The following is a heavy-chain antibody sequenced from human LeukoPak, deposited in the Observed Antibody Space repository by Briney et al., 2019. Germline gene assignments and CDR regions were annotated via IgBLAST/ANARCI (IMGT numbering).Heavy chain of an antibody. V-gene: IGHV3-53*01. Sequence: GGSLRLSCAASGFTVSSTYMSWVRQAPGKGLEWVSVIYSGGSTYYADSVKGRFTISRDNSKNTLYLQMNSLRAEDTAVYYCARERVEMATVYYYYGMDVWGQGTTVTVSS. CDR2: IYSGGST. CDR1: GFTVSSTY. CDR3: ARERVEMATVYYYYGMDV. D-gene: IGHD5-24*01. J-gene: IGHJ6*02.